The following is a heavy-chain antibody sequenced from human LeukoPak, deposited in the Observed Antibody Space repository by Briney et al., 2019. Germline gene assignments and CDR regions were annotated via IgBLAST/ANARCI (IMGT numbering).Heavy chain of an antibody. CDR1: GVTFSNFA. V-gene: IGHV3-11*01. CDR3: ARATYDSSAVDAFDI. D-gene: IGHD3-22*01. Sequence: GGSLRLSCAASGVTFSNFAMGWVRQAPGKGLEWVAYTNTAGNTIYYADSMKGRFTISRDNAKNSLYLQMNTLRAEDTAVYYCARATYDSSAVDAFDIWGQGTMVTVSP. CDR2: TNTAGNTI. J-gene: IGHJ3*02.